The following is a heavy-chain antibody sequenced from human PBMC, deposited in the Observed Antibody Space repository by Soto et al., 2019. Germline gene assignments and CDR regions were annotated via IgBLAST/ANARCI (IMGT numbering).Heavy chain of an antibody. CDR3: ASHYCSGGSCFVGWFDP. V-gene: IGHV1-69*12. CDR1: GGTFSSYA. CDR2: IIPIFGTA. Sequence: QVQLVQSGAEVKKPGSSVKVSCKASGGTFSSYAISWVRQAPGQGLEWMGGIIPIFGTANYAQKFQGRVTITADESTSTAYMELSSLGSEDTAVYYCASHYCSGGSCFVGWFDPWGQGTLVTVSS. J-gene: IGHJ5*02. D-gene: IGHD2-15*01.